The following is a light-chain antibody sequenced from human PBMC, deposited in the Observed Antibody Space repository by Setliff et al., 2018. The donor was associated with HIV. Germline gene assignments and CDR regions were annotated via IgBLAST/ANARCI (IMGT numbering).Light chain of an antibody. CDR2: EVS. V-gene: IGLV2-14*01. CDR3: SSYTTSNSLV. J-gene: IGLJ3*02. Sequence: QSALTQPASVSGSPGQSITISCTGTSSDVGGYNYVSWYQQHPGKAPKLMIYEVSNRPSGVSNRLSGSKSGKTASLTISGLQAEDEAEYYCSSYTTSNSLVFGRGTKVTVL. CDR1: SSDVGGYNY.